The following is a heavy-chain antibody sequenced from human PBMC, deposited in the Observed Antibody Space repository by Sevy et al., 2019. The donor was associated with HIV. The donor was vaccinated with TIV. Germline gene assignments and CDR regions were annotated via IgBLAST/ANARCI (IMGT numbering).Heavy chain of an antibody. Sequence: ASVKVSCKASGYTFTGYYMHWVRQAPGQGLEWMGWINPNSGGTNYAQKFQGRVTMTRDTSIGTVYMELGRLRSDDTAVYYCARIAISVPDPGTWFDPWGQGTLVTVSS. J-gene: IGHJ5*02. CDR1: GYTFTGYY. D-gene: IGHD6-19*01. CDR3: ARIAISVPDPGTWFDP. CDR2: INPNSGGT. V-gene: IGHV1-2*02.